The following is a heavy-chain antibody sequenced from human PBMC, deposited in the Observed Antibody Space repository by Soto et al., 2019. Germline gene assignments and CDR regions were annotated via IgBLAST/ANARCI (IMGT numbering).Heavy chain of an antibody. CDR3: AREEGSGAGYFDY. D-gene: IGHD3-10*01. J-gene: IGHJ4*02. Sequence: VAVIWYDGSNKYYADSVKGRFTISRDNSKNTLYLQMNSLRAEDTAVYYCAREEGSGAGYFDYWGQGTLVTVSS. CDR2: IWYDGSNK. V-gene: IGHV3-33*01.